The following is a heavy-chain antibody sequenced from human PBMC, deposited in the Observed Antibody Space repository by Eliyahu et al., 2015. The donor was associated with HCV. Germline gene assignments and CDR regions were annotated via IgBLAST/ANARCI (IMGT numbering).Heavy chain of an antibody. CDR3: ARDGGMGYSDY. J-gene: IGHJ4*02. Sequence: QVQLQESGPGLVKPSETLSLTCTVSGGSISSYYWSWIRQPAGKGLEWIGRIYTPGGTPNNTSLKSRVTMSVDTSKNQFSLKLSSVTAADTAVYYCARDGGMGYSDYWGQRTLVTVSS. CDR2: IYTPGGT. CDR1: GGSISSYY. V-gene: IGHV4-4*07. D-gene: IGHD3-16*01.